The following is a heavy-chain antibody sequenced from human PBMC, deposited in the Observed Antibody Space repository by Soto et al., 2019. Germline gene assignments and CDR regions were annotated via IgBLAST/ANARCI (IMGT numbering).Heavy chain of an antibody. J-gene: IGHJ4*02. CDR1: VDTFMRYS. Sequence: LVNGPFTPYVDTFMRYSISWVLQAPGQGLEWMGGIIPIFGTANYAQKCQGRVTITADESTSTAYMELSSLRSEDTAVYYCARAVRLEMATMAPFDYWGQGTLVTVS. CDR2: IIPIFGTA. D-gene: IGHD5-12*01. V-gene: IGHV1-69*13. CDR3: ARAVRLEMATMAPFDY.